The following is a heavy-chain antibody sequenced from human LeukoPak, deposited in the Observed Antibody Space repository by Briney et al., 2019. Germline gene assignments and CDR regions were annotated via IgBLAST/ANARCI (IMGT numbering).Heavy chain of an antibody. CDR3: ARDPNVLRFLEWHHSYYYYGMDV. D-gene: IGHD3-3*01. J-gene: IGHJ6*02. Sequence: PSETLSLTCTVSGGSINNYYWSWIRQPAGKGLEWIGRIYTSGSTNYNPSLKSRVTMSVDTSKNQFSLKLSSVTAADTAVYYCARDPNVLRFLEWHHSYYYYGMDVWGQGTTVTVSS. CDR2: IYTSGST. V-gene: IGHV4-4*07. CDR1: GGSINNYY.